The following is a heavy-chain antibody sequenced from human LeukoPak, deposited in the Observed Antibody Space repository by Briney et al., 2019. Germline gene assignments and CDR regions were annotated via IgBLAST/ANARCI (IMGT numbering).Heavy chain of an antibody. CDR2: INPNSGGT. CDR3: WTGIAAAGTTDD. Sequence: GASVKVSCKASGYTFTGYYMHWVRQAPGQGLEWMGWINPNSGGTNYAQKFQGRVTMTRDTSISTAYMELSRLRSDDTAGYYFWTGIAAAGTTDDWGQGRLVTVSS. CDR1: GYTFTGYY. J-gene: IGHJ4*02. V-gene: IGHV1-2*02. D-gene: IGHD6-13*01.